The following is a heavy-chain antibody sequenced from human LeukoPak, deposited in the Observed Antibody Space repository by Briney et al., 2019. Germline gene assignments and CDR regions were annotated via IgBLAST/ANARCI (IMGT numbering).Heavy chain of an antibody. V-gene: IGHV3-23*01. Sequence: LSLTCAVYGGSFNGYYWSWIRQPPGKGLEWVSAISGSGGSTYYADSVKGRFTISRDNSKNTLYLQMNSLRAEDTAVYYCAKDRRKWILLWFGEFHDYWGQGTLVTVSS. CDR2: ISGSGGST. J-gene: IGHJ4*02. CDR3: AKDRRKWILLWFGEFHDY. D-gene: IGHD3-10*01. CDR1: GGSFNGYY.